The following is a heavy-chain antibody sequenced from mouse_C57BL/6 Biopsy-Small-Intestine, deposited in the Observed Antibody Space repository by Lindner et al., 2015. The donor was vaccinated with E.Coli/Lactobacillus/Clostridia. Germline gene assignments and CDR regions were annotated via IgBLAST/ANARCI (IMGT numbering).Heavy chain of an antibody. V-gene: IGHV5-15*01. Sequence: VQLQESGGGLVKSGGSLKLSCAASGFTFSDYGMAWVRQAPRKGPEWVAFISNLAYSIYYADTVTGRFTISRENAKNTLYLEMSSLRSEDTAMYYCARRSLRGYFDYWGQGTTLTVSS. CDR2: ISNLAYSI. CDR1: GFTFSDYG. CDR3: ARRSLRGYFDY. J-gene: IGHJ2*01. D-gene: IGHD3-2*02.